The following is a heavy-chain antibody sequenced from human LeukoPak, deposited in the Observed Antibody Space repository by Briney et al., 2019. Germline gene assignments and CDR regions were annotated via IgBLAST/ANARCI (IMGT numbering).Heavy chain of an antibody. CDR3: ARDKVTFFDY. V-gene: IGHV3-30*01. CDR2: ISYDGSNK. D-gene: IGHD5-18*01. CDR1: GFTFSSYA. J-gene: IGHJ4*02. Sequence: PGGSLRLSCAASGFTFSSYAMHWVRQAPGKGLEWVAVISYDGSNKYYADSVKGRFTISRDNSKNTLYLQMNSLRAEDTAVYYCARDKVTFFDYWGQGTMVGVSS.